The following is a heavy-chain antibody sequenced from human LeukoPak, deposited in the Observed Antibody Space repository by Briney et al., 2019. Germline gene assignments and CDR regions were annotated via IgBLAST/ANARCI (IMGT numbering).Heavy chain of an antibody. CDR1: GFTFSSYA. CDR2: IRYDGSNK. J-gene: IGHJ4*02. CDR3: AKDPLKYNYGTLYSFDY. Sequence: GGSLRLSCAASGFTFSSYAMHWVRQAPGKGLEWVAFIRYDGSNKYYADSVKGRFTISGDNSKNTLYLQMNSLRPEDTAMYYCAKDPLKYNYGTLYSFDYWGQGTLVTVSS. D-gene: IGHD3-10*01. V-gene: IGHV3-30*02.